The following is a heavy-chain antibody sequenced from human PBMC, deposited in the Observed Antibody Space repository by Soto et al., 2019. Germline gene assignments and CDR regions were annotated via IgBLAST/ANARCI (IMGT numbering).Heavy chain of an antibody. D-gene: IGHD6-19*01. CDR1: GFTFSSYA. CDR2: ISVSVGST. J-gene: IGHJ4*02. CDR3: AKVERAVAGIID. V-gene: IGHV3-23*01. Sequence: GSLRLSCAASGFTFSSYAMSWVRQAPGKGLDWVSAISVSVGSTYYADSVKGRFTISRDNSKNTLYLQMNSLRAEDTAVYYCAKVERAVAGIIDWGQGTLVTVSS.